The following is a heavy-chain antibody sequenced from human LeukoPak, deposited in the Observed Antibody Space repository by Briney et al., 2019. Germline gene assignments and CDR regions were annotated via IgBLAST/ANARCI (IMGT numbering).Heavy chain of an antibody. Sequence: ASVKVSCKVSGYTLTELSMHWVRQAPGKVLEWMGGFDPEDGETIYAQKFQGRVTMTEDTSTDTAYMELSSLRSEDTAVYYCATQGVYDMGLSAYFDYWGQGTLVTVSS. J-gene: IGHJ4*02. CDR1: GYTLTELS. CDR3: ATQGVYDMGLSAYFDY. CDR2: FDPEDGET. V-gene: IGHV1-24*01. D-gene: IGHD3-16*02.